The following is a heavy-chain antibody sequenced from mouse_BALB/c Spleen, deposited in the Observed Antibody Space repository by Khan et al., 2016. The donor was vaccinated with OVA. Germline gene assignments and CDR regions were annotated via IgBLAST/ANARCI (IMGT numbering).Heavy chain of an antibody. CDR1: GFALSNYG. Sequence: VELVESGPGLVAPSQSLSITCSVSGFALSNYGVSWIRQPPGKGLEWLGIIWSDGSTNFHSALRSRLSISKDNSKSQVFLKLNSLQTDDTATYSCARFIYSGYDRYAMDYWGQGTSVTVSS. V-gene: IGHV2-3*01. D-gene: IGHD2-2*01. CDR2: IWSDGST. J-gene: IGHJ4*01. CDR3: ARFIYSGYDRYAMDY.